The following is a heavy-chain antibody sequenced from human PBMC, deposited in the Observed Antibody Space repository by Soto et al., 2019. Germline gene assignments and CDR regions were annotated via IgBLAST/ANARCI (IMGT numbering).Heavy chain of an antibody. V-gene: IGHV3-30*18. Sequence: PGGSLRLSCAASGFTFSSYGMHWVRQAPGKGLEWVAVISYEGRNQYYADFAKGRFTISRDNSKNTLYLQMNSLRVEDTAIYYCAKEGQMKVSTALDHWGQGTLVTVSS. J-gene: IGHJ4*02. CDR1: GFTFSSYG. D-gene: IGHD2-21*02. CDR3: AKEGQMKVSTALDH. CDR2: ISYEGRNQ.